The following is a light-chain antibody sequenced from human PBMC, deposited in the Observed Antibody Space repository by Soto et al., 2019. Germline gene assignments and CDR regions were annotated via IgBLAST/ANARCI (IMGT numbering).Light chain of an antibody. CDR2: GNT. CDR3: LSFDSSLSVV. J-gene: IGLJ2*01. CDR1: SSNIGAGYD. V-gene: IGLV1-40*01. Sequence: QAVVTQPPSVSGAPGQRVTISCTGSSSNIGAGYDVHWYQQLPGRAPKLLIYGNTNRPSGVPDRFSGSKSGTSASLAITGLQAEDEAVYYCLSFDSSLSVVFGGGTKVTVL.